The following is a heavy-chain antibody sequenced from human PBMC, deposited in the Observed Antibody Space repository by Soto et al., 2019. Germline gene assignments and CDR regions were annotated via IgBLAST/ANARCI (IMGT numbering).Heavy chain of an antibody. J-gene: IGHJ4*02. CDR2: ISGSGGSP. D-gene: IGHD3-9*01. V-gene: IGHV3-23*01. CDR1: GFTFSSYA. CDR3: AKEGPDVLRYFDWPPYGPFDY. Sequence: EVQLLESGGGLVQPGGSLRLSCAASGFTFSSYAMSWVRQAPGKGLEWVSAISGSGGSPYYADSVKGRFTISRDNSKNTLYLQMNSLRAEDTAVYYCAKEGPDVLRYFDWPPYGPFDYWGQGTLVTVSS.